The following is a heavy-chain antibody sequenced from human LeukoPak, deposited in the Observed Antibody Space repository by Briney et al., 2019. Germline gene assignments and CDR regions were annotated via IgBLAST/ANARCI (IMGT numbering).Heavy chain of an antibody. CDR3: ARAESSGWYGYFDY. D-gene: IGHD6-19*01. CDR2: IYYSGST. J-gene: IGHJ4*02. CDR1: GGSISSGDYS. Sequence: PSETLSLTCTVSGGSISSGDYSWSWIRQPPGKGLEWIGYIYYSGSTYYNPSLKSRVTISVDTSKNQFSLKLSSVTAADTAVYYCARAESSGWYGYFDYWGRGTLVTVSS. V-gene: IGHV4-30-4*02.